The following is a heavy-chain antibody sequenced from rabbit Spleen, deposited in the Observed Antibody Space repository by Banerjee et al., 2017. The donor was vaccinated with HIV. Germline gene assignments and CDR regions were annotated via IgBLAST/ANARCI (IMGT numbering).Heavy chain of an antibody. V-gene: IGHV1S45*01. Sequence: QEHLKESGGGLVQPGGSLKLSCTASGFDFSSYGVSWVRQAPGKGPEWIACIAAGVSFTTYYATWAKGRFTISKTSSTTVTLQMTSLTAADTATYFCARDLTDVIGWNFGWWGQGTLVTVS. CDR1: GFDFSSYG. CDR2: IAAGVSFTT. D-gene: IGHD4-1*01. CDR3: ARDLTDVIGWNFGW. J-gene: IGHJ3*01.